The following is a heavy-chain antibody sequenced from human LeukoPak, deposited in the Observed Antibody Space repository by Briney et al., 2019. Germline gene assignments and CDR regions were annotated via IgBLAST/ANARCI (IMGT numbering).Heavy chain of an antibody. Sequence: GESLKTSWKSSGFSFTEYLIGWVRQMPGKGLEWVGMIYPADSDSKYSPSFQGQVTISADKSISTAYLQCSGLKASDTAMYYCARLWDSSFDYWGQGTLVTVSS. J-gene: IGHJ4*02. V-gene: IGHV5-51*01. CDR2: IYPADSDS. CDR3: ARLWDSSFDY. D-gene: IGHD6-19*01. CDR1: GFSFTEYL.